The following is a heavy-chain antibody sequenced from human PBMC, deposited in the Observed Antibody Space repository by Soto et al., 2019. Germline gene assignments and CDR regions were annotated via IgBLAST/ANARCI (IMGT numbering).Heavy chain of an antibody. V-gene: IGHV4-30-2*01. D-gene: IGHD3-22*01. CDR1: GGSISSWGSS. CDR2: IYQSGST. Sequence: AFEALSPNCAVFGGSISSWGSSWRWIRQPPGKRMGGVGYIYQSGSTYYNPSLKSRVTISVDWSKNQFALELSSVTAADTAVYYCARESRSSRYDSSGYSQFWFFDLWGRGTLVTVSS. J-gene: IGHJ2*01. CDR3: ARESRSSRYDSSGYSQFWFFDL.